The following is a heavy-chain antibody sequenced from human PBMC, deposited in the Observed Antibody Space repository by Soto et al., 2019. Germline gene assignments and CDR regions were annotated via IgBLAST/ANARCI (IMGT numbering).Heavy chain of an antibody. V-gene: IGHV3-21*01. CDR2: ISSSSSYI. CDR1: GFTFSIYS. J-gene: IGHJ4*02. D-gene: IGHD6-19*01. CDR3: ARVKSQKTMCIAVAGTVGY. Sequence: GGSLRLSCAASGFTFSIYSMNWVRQAPGKGLEWVSSISSSSSYIYYADSVKGRFTISRDNAKNSLYLQMNSLRAEDTAVYYCARVKSQKTMCIAVAGTVGYWGQGTLVTVSS.